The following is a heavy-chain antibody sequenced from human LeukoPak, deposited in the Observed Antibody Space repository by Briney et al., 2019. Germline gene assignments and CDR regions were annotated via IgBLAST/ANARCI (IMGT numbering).Heavy chain of an antibody. J-gene: IGHJ4*02. CDR3: ARFAGRKRLPGFDTTFDY. CDR2: ISSSGSTI. CDR1: GFTFSSYS. V-gene: IGHV3-48*04. Sequence: GGSLRLSCAASGFTFSSYSMNWVRQAPGKGLEWVSYISSSGSTIYYADSVKGRFTISRDNAKNSLYLQMNSLRAEDTAVYYCARFAGRKRLPGFDTTFDYWGQGTLVTVSS. D-gene: IGHD2/OR15-2a*01.